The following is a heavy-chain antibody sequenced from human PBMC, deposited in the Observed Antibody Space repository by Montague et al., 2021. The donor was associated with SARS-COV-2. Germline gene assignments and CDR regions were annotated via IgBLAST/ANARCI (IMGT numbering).Heavy chain of an antibody. CDR3: ARRRDRSTVVSPAVFDL. V-gene: IGHV4-39*01. D-gene: IGHD4-23*01. CDR2: ICYSGST. Sequence: SETLSLTCSVSSDSISSRSYCWAWIRQSPGKGLEWIGNICYSGSTYYNPSLRSRVVMSAETSKSQFSLKLYSVTAADTSIYYCARRRDRSTVVSPAVFDLWGQGTMVIVSS. J-gene: IGHJ3*01. CDR1: SDSISSRSYC.